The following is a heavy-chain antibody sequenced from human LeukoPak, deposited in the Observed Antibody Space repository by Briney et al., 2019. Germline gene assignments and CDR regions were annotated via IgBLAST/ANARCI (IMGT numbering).Heavy chain of an antibody. Sequence: ASVKVSCKASGYTFTIYGISWVRQAPGQGLEWMGWISAYNGNTNYAQKLQGRVTMTTDTSTSTAYMEVRSLRSDDTAVYYCARVGENLGKRYYYDSSGYPCDYWGQGTLVTVSS. D-gene: IGHD3-22*01. CDR2: ISAYNGNT. V-gene: IGHV1-18*01. J-gene: IGHJ4*02. CDR3: ARVGENLGKRYYYDSSGYPCDY. CDR1: GYTFTIYG.